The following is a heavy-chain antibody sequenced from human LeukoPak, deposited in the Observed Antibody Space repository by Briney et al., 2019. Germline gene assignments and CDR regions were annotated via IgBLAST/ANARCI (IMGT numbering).Heavy chain of an antibody. D-gene: IGHD3-9*01. CDR3: AKLPYFAYFDY. CDR2: IWYDGSNK. J-gene: IGHJ4*02. CDR1: GFTFSSYG. V-gene: IGHV3-33*06. Sequence: PGRSLRLSCAASGFTFSSYGMHWVRQAPGKGLEWVAVIWYDGSNKFYADSVKGRFTISRDNSKNTLCLQMNSLRAEDTAVYHCAKLPYFAYFDYWGQGTLVSVSS.